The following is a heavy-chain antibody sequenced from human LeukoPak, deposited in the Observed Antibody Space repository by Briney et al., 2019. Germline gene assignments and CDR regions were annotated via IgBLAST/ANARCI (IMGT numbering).Heavy chain of an antibody. CDR2: INHSGST. V-gene: IGHV4-34*01. Sequence: SETLSLTCAVYGGSFSGYYWSWIRQPPGKGLEWIGEINHSGSTNYNPSLKSRVTISVDTSKNQFSLKLSSVTAADTAVYHCARGHYYGSGRNYYYGMDVWGQGTTVTVSS. CDR3: ARGHYYGSGRNYYYGMDV. CDR1: GGSFSGYY. D-gene: IGHD3-10*01. J-gene: IGHJ6*02.